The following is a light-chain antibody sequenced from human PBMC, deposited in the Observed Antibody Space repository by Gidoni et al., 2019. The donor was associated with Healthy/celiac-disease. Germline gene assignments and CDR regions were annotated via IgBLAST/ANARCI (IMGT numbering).Light chain of an antibody. CDR3: QQYGSSPPYT. Sequence: STGTLSLSPGERATLSCRASQSVSSSYLAWYQQKPGQAPRLLIYGASSRATGIPDRFSGSGSGTDFTLTISRLEPEDFAVYYCQQYGSSPPYTFGQGTKLEIK. CDR1: QSVSSSY. J-gene: IGKJ2*01. CDR2: GAS. V-gene: IGKV3-20*01.